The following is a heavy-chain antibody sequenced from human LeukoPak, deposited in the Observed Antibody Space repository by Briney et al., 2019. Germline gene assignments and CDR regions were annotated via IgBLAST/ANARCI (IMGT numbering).Heavy chain of an antibody. CDR1: GGSISSNY. CDR3: ARGHLGGGWFKYDAFEI. Sequence: PSETLSLTCTVSGGSISSNYWSWIRQPPGKGLELIWYVYYSGSTNYNPSLKSRVTISKDTSKTQFSLKLSSVTAADTAVYYCARGHLGGGWFKYDAFEIWGQGTMVTVSS. CDR2: VYYSGST. J-gene: IGHJ3*02. D-gene: IGHD6-19*01. V-gene: IGHV4-59*01.